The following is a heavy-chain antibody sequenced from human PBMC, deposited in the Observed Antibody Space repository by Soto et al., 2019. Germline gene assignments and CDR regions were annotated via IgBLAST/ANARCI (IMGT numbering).Heavy chain of an antibody. J-gene: IGHJ4*02. CDR1: GFTFSSYE. Sequence: EVQLVESGGGLVQPGGSLRLSCAASGFTFSSYEMNWVRQAPGKGLEWVSYISSRGSTIYYADSVKGRFTISRDNAKNSLYLQMNSLRAEDTAVYYCARARGYSYGFGYWGQGTLVTVSS. V-gene: IGHV3-48*03. D-gene: IGHD5-18*01. CDR3: ARARGYSYGFGY. CDR2: ISSRGSTI.